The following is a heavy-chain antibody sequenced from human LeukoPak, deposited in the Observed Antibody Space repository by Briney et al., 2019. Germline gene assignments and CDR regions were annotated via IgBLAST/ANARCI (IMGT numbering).Heavy chain of an antibody. J-gene: IGHJ3*02. CDR3: ARIAETDPFDI. V-gene: IGHV1-46*01. CDR1: GYTFTSYY. Sequence: ASVKVSCKASGYTFTSYYMHWVRQATGQGHEWMGIINPSGGSTSYAQKFQGRVTMTRDMSTTTVYMELRSLRSEDTAVYYCARIAETDPFDIWGQGTVVTISS. CDR2: INPSGGST.